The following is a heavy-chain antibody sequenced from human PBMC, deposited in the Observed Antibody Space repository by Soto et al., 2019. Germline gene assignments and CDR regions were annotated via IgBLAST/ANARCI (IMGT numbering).Heavy chain of an antibody. CDR3: VRDSHGDY. CDR1: GFIFSNYW. Sequence: EVQLVESGGGLVRPGGSLRLSCAGSGFIFSNYWMHWVRQAPGKGLEWVSRIDHDGPTDYADSVRGRFTISRDNAESTLYLQMNSLRPEDTAVYYCVRDSHGDYWGQGTLVTVSS. J-gene: IGHJ4*02. CDR2: IDHDGPT. V-gene: IGHV3-74*01.